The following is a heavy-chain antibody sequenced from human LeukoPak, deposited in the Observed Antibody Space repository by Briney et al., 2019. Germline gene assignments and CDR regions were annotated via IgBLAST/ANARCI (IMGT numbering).Heavy chain of an antibody. Sequence: GGSLRLSCAASGFTFSRYSMHWVRQATGKGLEWVSYISSSSSPIYYADSVKGRFTIYRDNDKHSLYLKMNRLSAEHTAVLYCARDSSSGYDFSCFGYLGQGTLVTDCS. CDR3: ARDSSSGYDFSCFGY. CDR2: ISSSSSPI. CDR1: GFTFSRYS. V-gene: IGHV3-48*01. J-gene: IGHJ4*02. D-gene: IGHD5-12*01.